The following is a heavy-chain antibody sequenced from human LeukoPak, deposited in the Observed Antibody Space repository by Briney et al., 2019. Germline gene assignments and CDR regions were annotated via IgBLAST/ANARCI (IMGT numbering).Heavy chain of an antibody. CDR1: GGPISSYH. CDR3: ARRTTKLVPFDY. Sequence: PSETLSLTCNVSGGPISSYHWNWIRQPPGKGLEWIGYVYYTGSTNYNPSLKSRVTISVDTSKIQFSLKLSSVSPADTAVYYCARRTTKLVPFDYWGQGTLVTVSS. V-gene: IGHV4-59*08. J-gene: IGHJ4*02. CDR2: VYYTGST. D-gene: IGHD1-1*01.